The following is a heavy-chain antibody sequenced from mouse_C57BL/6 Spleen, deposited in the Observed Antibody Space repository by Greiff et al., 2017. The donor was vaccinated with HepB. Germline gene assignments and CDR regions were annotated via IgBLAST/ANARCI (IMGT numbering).Heavy chain of an antibody. Sequence: QVQLKQPGAELVMPGASVKLSCKASGYTFTSYWMHWVKQRPGQGLEWIGEIDPSDSYTNYNQKFKGKSTLTVDKSSSTAYMQLSSLTSEDSAVYYCARGGRDYFDYWGQGTTLTVSS. CDR3: ARGGRDYFDY. V-gene: IGHV1-69*01. J-gene: IGHJ2*01. CDR2: IDPSDSYT. D-gene: IGHD3-3*01. CDR1: GYTFTSYW.